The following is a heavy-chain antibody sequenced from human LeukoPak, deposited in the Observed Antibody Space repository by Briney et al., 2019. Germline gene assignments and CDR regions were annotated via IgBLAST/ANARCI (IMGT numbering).Heavy chain of an antibody. Sequence: GASVKVSCKASGYTFTSYGISWVRQAPGQGLEWMGWMNPNSGNTGYAQKFQGRVTITRNTSISTAYMELSSLRSEDTAVYYCARDLKMGYSSGRYSWGTGSSNDYWGQGTLVTVSS. CDR2: MNPNSGNT. D-gene: IGHD6-19*01. V-gene: IGHV1-8*03. CDR1: GYTFTSYG. CDR3: ARDLKMGYSSGRYSWGTGSSNDY. J-gene: IGHJ4*02.